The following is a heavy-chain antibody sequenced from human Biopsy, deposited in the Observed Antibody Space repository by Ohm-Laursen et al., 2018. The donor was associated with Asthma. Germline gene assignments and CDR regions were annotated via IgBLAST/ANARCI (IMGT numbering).Heavy chain of an antibody. D-gene: IGHD3-3*01. CDR2: LYHSGTT. CDR1: GVSVGTRGYS. J-gene: IGHJ5*02. Sequence: SETLSLTWAVSGVSVGTRGYSWTWIRQTPGRGLEWIGYLYHSGTTYYNPSLRSRVAILEDKSRNQFSLNLKSVTAADTAVYYCARIYDYWSGHYGFDPWGQGTLVTVPS. V-gene: IGHV4-30-2*01. CDR3: ARIYDYWSGHYGFDP.